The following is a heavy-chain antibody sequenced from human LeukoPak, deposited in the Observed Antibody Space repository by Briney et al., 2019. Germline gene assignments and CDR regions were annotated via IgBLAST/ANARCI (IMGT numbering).Heavy chain of an antibody. CDR1: GFAFSRYP. Sequence: PGGSLRLSCSASGFAFSRYPMHWVRQAPGKGLEYVSAISDNGGSTYYADSVKGRFTISRDNSKNILYLQMSSLKTEDTAVYFCASTHSFDASGYYPFDYWGQGTLVTVSS. CDR2: ISDNGGST. J-gene: IGHJ4*02. D-gene: IGHD3-22*01. V-gene: IGHV3-64D*09. CDR3: ASTHSFDASGYYPFDY.